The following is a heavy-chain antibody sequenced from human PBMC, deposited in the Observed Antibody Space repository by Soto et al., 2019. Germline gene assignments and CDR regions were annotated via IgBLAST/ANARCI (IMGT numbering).Heavy chain of an antibody. D-gene: IGHD3-3*01. CDR1: GFTFSSYA. J-gene: IGHJ6*02. CDR2: ISGSGGST. Sequence: QPGGSLRLSCAASGFTFSSYAMSWVRQAPGKGLEWVSAISGSGGSTYYADSVKGRFTISRDNSKNTLYLQMNSLRAEDTAVYYCANSVLRFLEPPDYYYGMDVWGQGTTVTVSS. V-gene: IGHV3-23*01. CDR3: ANSVLRFLEPPDYYYGMDV.